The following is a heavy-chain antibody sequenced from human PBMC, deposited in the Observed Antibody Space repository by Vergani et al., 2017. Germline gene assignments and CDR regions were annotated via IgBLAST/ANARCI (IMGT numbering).Heavy chain of an antibody. V-gene: IGHV1-2*02. CDR3: ATVGTSSIRDYFDY. D-gene: IGHD2-2*01. Sequence: QVQLVQSGAEVKKPGASVKVSCKASGYTFTDYFMHWVRQAPGKGLEGMGWINPNSGGKNYAQKFQGRVTMTRETSISTAYMELSNLRSDDTAVYYCATVGTSSIRDYFDYWGQGTLVTVSS. J-gene: IGHJ4*02. CDR1: GYTFTDYF. CDR2: INPNSGGK.